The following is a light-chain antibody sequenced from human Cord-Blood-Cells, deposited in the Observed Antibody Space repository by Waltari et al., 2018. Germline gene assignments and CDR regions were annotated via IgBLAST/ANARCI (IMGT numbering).Light chain of an antibody. CDR2: AAS. CDR1: QGISSY. Sequence: AIRMTQSPSSSSASTGDRLTITCRASQGISSYLAWYQQKPGKAPNLLIYAASTLQSGVPSRFSGSGSGTDFTLTISCLQSEDFATYYCQQYYSYPPTFGGGTKVEIK. V-gene: IGKV1-8*01. J-gene: IGKJ4*01. CDR3: QQYYSYPPT.